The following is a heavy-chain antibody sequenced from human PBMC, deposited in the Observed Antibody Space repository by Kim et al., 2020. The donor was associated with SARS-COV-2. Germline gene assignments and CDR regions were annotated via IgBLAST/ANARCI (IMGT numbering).Heavy chain of an antibody. CDR1: GFTFSSYA. CDR2: ISYDGSNK. Sequence: GGSLRLSCAASGFTFSSYAMHWVRQAPGKGLEWVAVISYDGSNKYYADSVKGRFTISRDNSKNTLYLQMNSLRAEDTAVYYCARDGGPRGYSYGYFDYWGQGTLVTVSS. V-gene: IGHV3-30-3*01. J-gene: IGHJ4*02. D-gene: IGHD5-18*01. CDR3: ARDGGPRGYSYGYFDY.